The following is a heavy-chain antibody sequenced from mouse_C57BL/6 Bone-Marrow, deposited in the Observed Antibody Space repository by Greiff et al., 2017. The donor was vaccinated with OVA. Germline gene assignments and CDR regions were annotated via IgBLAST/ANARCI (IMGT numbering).Heavy chain of an antibody. CDR3: ARLCNYVIDY. V-gene: IGHV1-54*01. D-gene: IGHD2-1*01. CDR1: GYAFTNYL. J-gene: IGHJ2*01. Sequence: VQRVESGAELVRPGTSVKVSCKASGYAFTNYLIEWVKQRPGQGLEWIGVINPGSGGTNYNEKFKGKATLTADKSSSTAYMQLSSLTSEDSAVYFCARLCNYVIDYWGQGTTLTVSS. CDR2: INPGSGGT.